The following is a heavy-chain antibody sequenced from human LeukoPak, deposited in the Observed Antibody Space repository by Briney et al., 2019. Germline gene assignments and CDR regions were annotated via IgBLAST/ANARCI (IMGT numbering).Heavy chain of an antibody. CDR1: GFTFSSYG. V-gene: IGHV3-30*03. D-gene: IGHD2-2*01. J-gene: IGHJ4*02. CDR2: ISYDGSNK. CDR3: AREIYCSSTSCYTYGFDY. Sequence: PGRSLRLSCAASGFTFSSYGMHWVRQAPGKGLEWVAVISYDGSNKYYADSVKGRFTISRDNSKNTLYLQMNSLRAEDTAVYYCAREIYCSSTSCYTYGFDYWGQGTLVTVSS.